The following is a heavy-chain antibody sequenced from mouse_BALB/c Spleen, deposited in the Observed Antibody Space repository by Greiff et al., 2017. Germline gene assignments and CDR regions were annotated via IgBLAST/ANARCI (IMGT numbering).Heavy chain of an antibody. CDR1: GFTFSSYG. CDR2: INSNGGST. V-gene: IGHV5-6-3*01. CDR3: ARDYYAMDY. J-gene: IGHJ4*01. Sequence: DVKLVESGGGLVQPGGSLKLSCAASGFTFSSYGMSWVRQTPDKRLELVATINSNGGSTYYPDSVKGRFTISRDNAKNTLYLQMSSLKSEDTAMYYCARDYYAMDYWGQGTSVTVSS.